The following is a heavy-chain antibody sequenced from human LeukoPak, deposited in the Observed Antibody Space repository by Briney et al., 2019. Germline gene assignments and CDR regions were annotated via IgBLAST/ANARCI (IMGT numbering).Heavy chain of an antibody. CDR3: ARDSSGYYYYAFDI. Sequence: PGGSLRLSCAASGLTVSTNYMNWVRQAPGQGLEWVSVIYSGGTTYYADSVKGRFTISRDNSKNTLYLQMNSLRAEDTAVYYCARDSSGYYYYAFDICEQGTMVTVSS. CDR1: GLTVSTNY. CDR2: IYSGGTT. D-gene: IGHD3-22*01. J-gene: IGHJ3*02. V-gene: IGHV3-53*01.